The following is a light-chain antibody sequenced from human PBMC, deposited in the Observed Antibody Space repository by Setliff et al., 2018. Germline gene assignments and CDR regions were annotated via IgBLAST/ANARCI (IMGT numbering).Light chain of an antibody. CDR2: DLT. V-gene: IGLV2-14*03. CDR3: SSYAGSSTLYV. J-gene: IGLJ1*01. CDR1: SSDVGRYDY. Sequence: QSALTQPASVSGSPGQSITISCTGTSSDVGRYDYVSWYQHHPGKAPKLMIYDLTRRPSGVSNRFSGSKSGNTASLTISGLQAEDEADYYCSSYAGSSTLYVFGTGTKVTVL.